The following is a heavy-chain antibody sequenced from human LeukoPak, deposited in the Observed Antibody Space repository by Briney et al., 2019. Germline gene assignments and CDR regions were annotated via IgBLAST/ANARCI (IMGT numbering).Heavy chain of an antibody. CDR1: GFTFSSYG. D-gene: IGHD2-2*02. Sequence: PGXXLRLSCAASGFTFSSYGMHWVRQAPGKGLEWVSAISGSGGSTYYADSVKGRFTISRDNSKNTLYLQMNSLRAEDTAVYYCAKCWGYCSSTSCYTHKRHFDYWGQGTLVTVSS. CDR2: ISGSGGST. CDR3: AKCWGYCSSTSCYTHKRHFDY. J-gene: IGHJ4*02. V-gene: IGHV3-23*01.